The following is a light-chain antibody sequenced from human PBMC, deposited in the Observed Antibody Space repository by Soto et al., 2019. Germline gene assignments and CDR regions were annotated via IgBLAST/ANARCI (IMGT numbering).Light chain of an antibody. J-gene: IGKJ4*01. CDR1: QNISTS. CDR3: KQRGNRPPLT. CDR2: DAS. V-gene: IGKV3-11*01. Sequence: EIVLTQSAANLSLYPGEGATLXCRASQNISTSFAWYQQSPGQAPRLLILDASDRATGIQARLSGSGSGEDFTLNISSLDPEDFAVYYWKQRGNRPPLTFGGGTKVEIK.